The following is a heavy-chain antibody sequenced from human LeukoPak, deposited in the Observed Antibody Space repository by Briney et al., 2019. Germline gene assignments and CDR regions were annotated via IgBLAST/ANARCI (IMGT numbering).Heavy chain of an antibody. Sequence: GGSLRLSCAASGFTFSSYGMHWVRQAPGKGLEWVAVIWYDGSNKYYADPVKGRFTISRDNSKNTLYLQMNSLRAEDTAVYYCARDVALRYYFDYWGQGTLVTVSS. CDR1: GFTFSSYG. J-gene: IGHJ4*02. D-gene: IGHD2-15*01. CDR3: ARDVALRYYFDY. CDR2: IWYDGSNK. V-gene: IGHV3-33*01.